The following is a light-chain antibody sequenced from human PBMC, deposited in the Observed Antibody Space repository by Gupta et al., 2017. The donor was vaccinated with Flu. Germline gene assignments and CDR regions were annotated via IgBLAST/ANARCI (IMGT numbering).Light chain of an antibody. CDR3: FSHAGNFNVM. J-gene: IGLJ3*02. Sequence: TIPCTGSSSAVGGDNSVSWYHQSPATAPNLLVYEVTKRSSVVPVRFSVSKSGNTASLTVSVLQEEDAAVYYCFSHAGNFNVMFGGGTKLTVV. V-gene: IGLV2-8*01. CDR1: SSAVGGDNS. CDR2: EVT.